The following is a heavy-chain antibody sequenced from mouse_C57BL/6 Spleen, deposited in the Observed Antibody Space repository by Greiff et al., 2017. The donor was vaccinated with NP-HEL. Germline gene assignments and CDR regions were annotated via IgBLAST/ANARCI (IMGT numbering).Heavy chain of an antibody. CDR2: IWSGGST. Sequence: QVQLQESGPGLVQPSQSLSITCTVSGFSLTSYGVHWVRQSPGKGLEWLGVIWSGGSTDYNAAFISRLSISKDNSKSQVFFKMNSLQADDTAIYYCARGGTTVVPYFDYWGQGTTLTVSS. CDR3: ARGGTTVVPYFDY. D-gene: IGHD1-1*01. V-gene: IGHV2-2*01. CDR1: GFSLTSYG. J-gene: IGHJ2*01.